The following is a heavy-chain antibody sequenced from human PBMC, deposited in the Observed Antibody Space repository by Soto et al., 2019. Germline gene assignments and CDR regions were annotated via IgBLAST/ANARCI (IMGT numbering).Heavy chain of an antibody. D-gene: IGHD3-22*01. V-gene: IGHV4-31*03. CDR3: ASLGSGYYTLDY. Sequence: PSETLSLTCTVSGGSISSGGYYWSWIRQHPGKGLEWIGYIYYSGSTYYNPSLKSRVTISVDTSKSQVSLRLSSVTAADTAVYYCASLGSGYYTLDYWGQGTLVTVSS. CDR1: GGSISSGGYY. CDR2: IYYSGST. J-gene: IGHJ4*02.